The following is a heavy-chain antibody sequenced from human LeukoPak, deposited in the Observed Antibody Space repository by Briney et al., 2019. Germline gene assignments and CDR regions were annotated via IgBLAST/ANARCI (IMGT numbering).Heavy chain of an antibody. D-gene: IGHD3-16*02. Sequence: ASVKVSCKASGYTFTSYYMHCVRQAPGQGLEWMGIINPSGGSTSYAQKFQGRVTMTRDTSTSTVYMELSSLRSEDTAVYYCARGGRAMITFGGVIVINYWGQGTLVTVSS. V-gene: IGHV1-46*01. CDR2: INPSGGST. J-gene: IGHJ4*02. CDR1: GYTFTSYY. CDR3: ARGGRAMITFGGVIVINY.